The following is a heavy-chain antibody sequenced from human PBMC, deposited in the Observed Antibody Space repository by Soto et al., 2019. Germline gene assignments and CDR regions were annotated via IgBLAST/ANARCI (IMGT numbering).Heavy chain of an antibody. J-gene: IGHJ3*02. CDR1: GGSFSGYY. Sequence: SETLSLTCAVYGGSFSGYYWSWIRQPPGKGLEWIGEINHSGSTNYNPSLKSRVTISVDTSKNQFSLKLSSVTAADTAVYYCARFYGDYDDAFDIWGQGTMVT. CDR3: ARFYGDYDDAFDI. D-gene: IGHD4-17*01. V-gene: IGHV4-34*01. CDR2: INHSGST.